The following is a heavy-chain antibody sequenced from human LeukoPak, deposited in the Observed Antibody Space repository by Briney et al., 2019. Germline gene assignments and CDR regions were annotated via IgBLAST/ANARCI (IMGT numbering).Heavy chain of an antibody. CDR2: INPNSGGT. CDR3: SIEFIHYDILSGYYRKDDAFDI. CDR1: GYTFTGYY. D-gene: IGHD3-9*01. J-gene: IGHJ3*02. Sequence: ASVKVSCKASGYTFTGYYMHWVRHAPGQGLEWMGWINPNSGGTNYAQKFQGRVTMTKDTSISTAYMELSRLRSDDTAVYYCSIEFIHYDILSGYYRKDDAFDIWGQGTMVTVSS. V-gene: IGHV1-2*02.